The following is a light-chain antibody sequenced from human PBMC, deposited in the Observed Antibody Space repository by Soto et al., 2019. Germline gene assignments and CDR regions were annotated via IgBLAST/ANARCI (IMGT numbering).Light chain of an antibody. V-gene: IGLV2-14*03. CDR3: SSYTTTGTQV. Sequence: VLTQPASVSGSPGQSITVSCTGTTSDVGGFDYVSWYQQHPGKAPKLMIFDVSNRPSGVSDRFSGSKSGNTASLTISGLQAEDEADYYCSSYTTTGTQVFGTGTKVTVL. J-gene: IGLJ1*01. CDR2: DVS. CDR1: TSDVGGFDY.